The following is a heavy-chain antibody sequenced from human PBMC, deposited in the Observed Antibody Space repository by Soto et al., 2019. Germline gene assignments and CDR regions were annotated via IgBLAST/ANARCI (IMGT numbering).Heavy chain of an antibody. CDR2: MNPANGNA. J-gene: IGHJ5*02. CDR3: ARAVGIAVTGLDL. V-gene: IGHV1-8*01. CDR1: GYNFPSFN. Sequence: QERLVQSGAELRRPGASVKISCRASGYNFPSFNINWVRQASGQGPEWLGWMNPANGNAAFARDFQGRVTMTRDLSTDTAYMELGGLSSGDRAMYYCARAVGIAVTGLDLWGPGTLVTVS. D-gene: IGHD6-19*01.